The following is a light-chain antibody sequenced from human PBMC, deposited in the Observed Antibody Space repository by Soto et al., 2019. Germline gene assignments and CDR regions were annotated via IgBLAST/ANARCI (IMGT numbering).Light chain of an antibody. CDR1: SSNIGSNT. Sequence: QSVLTQPPSASGTPGQRVTISCSGSSSNIGSNTVNWYQQLPGTAPKLLIYSNNQRPSGVPDRFSGSKSGTSASLAISGLQSEDEADYYCAAWDESLNDYVFGTGTKLTVL. J-gene: IGLJ1*01. CDR2: SNN. V-gene: IGLV1-44*01. CDR3: AAWDESLNDYV.